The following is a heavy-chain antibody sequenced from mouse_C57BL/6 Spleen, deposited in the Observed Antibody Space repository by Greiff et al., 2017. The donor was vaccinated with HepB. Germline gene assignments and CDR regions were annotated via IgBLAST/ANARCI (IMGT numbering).Heavy chain of an antibody. D-gene: IGHD1-1*01. V-gene: IGHV5-4*01. J-gene: IGHJ2*01. CDR3: ARDSGSRYYFDY. Sequence: EVMLVESGGGLVKPGGSLKLSCAASGFTFSSYAMSWVRQTPEKRLEWVATISDGGSYTYYPDNVKGRFTISRDNAKNNLYLQMSHLKSEDTAMYYCARDSGSRYYFDYWGQGTTLTVSS. CDR2: ISDGGSYT. CDR1: GFTFSSYA.